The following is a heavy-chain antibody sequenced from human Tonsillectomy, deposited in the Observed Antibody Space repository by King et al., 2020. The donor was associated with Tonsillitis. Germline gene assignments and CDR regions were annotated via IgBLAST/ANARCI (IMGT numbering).Heavy chain of an antibody. CDR2: IKSKIDGGTT. Sequence: VQLVESGGGLVKPGGSLRLSCVASGFIFSNAWMPWVRQAPGKGLEWVGRIKSKIDGGTTAYAAPVKGRFAISRDESKKTLYLQMNSLKTEDTAVYYCTTQSIGELYAVFDYWGQGTLVTVSS. J-gene: IGHJ4*02. D-gene: IGHD3-10*01. V-gene: IGHV3-15*01. CDR3: TTQSIGELYAVFDY. CDR1: GFIFSNAW.